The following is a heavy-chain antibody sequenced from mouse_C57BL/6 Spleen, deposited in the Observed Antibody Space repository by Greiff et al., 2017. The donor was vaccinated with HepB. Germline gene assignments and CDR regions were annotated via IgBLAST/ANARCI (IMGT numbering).Heavy chain of an antibody. D-gene: IGHD2-1*01. J-gene: IGHJ4*01. CDR2: IHPSDSDT. V-gene: IGHV1-74*01. CDR3: AIERGYGNFFYYAMDY. CDR1: GYTFTSYW. Sequence: QVQLQQPGAELVKPGASVKVSCKASGYTFTSYWMHWVKQRPGQGLEWIGRIHPSDSDTNYNQKFKGKATLTVDKSSSTAYMQLSSLTSEDSAVYYCAIERGYGNFFYYAMDYWGQGTSVTVSS.